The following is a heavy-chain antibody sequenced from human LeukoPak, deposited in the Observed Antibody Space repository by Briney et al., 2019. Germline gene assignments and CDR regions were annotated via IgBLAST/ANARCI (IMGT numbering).Heavy chain of an antibody. V-gene: IGHV4-59*01. CDR2: IFYTGST. CDR3: ASTPRGSYYYFDY. CDR1: GGSISSYY. Sequence: SETLSLTCTVSGGSISSYYWSWIRQPPGKGLEYIGYIFYTGSTNYNPSLKSRVSISVDTSKNQFSLKLTSVTAADTAVYYCASTPRGSYYYFDYWGRGTLVTVSS. D-gene: IGHD1-26*01. J-gene: IGHJ4*02.